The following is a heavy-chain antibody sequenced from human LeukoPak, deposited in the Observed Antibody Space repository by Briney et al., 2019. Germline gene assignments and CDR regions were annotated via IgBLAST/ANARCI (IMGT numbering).Heavy chain of an antibody. Sequence: GGSLRLSCAASGFTFSSYAVSWVGQAPGKGLEWVTAISGSGGSTYYADSVKGQFTISRDNSKNTLYLQMNRLRAEDTAVYYCAKSWAGIEPGAFDIWGQGTMVTVSS. D-gene: IGHD5-18*01. CDR3: AKSWAGIEPGAFDI. V-gene: IGHV3-23*01. CDR2: ISGSGGST. J-gene: IGHJ3*02. CDR1: GFTFSSYA.